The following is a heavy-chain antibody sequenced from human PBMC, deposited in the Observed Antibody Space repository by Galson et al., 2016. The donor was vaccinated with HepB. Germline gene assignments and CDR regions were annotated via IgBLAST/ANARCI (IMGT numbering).Heavy chain of an antibody. Sequence: SLRLSCAVSGFTFSSYSMNWVRQAPGKGLEWVSSISGSYYTNYAHYVKGRVTISRDNAKNSVYLQINSLRAEDTAVYYCASDTLVVSRGVIFYMDVWGKGTTVTVAS. CDR2: ISGSYYT. V-gene: IGHV3-21*01. CDR3: ASDTLVVSRGVIFYMDV. J-gene: IGHJ6*03. CDR1: GFTFSSYS. D-gene: IGHD3-10*01.